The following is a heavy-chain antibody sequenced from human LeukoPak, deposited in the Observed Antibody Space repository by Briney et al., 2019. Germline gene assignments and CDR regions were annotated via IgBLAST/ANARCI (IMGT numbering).Heavy chain of an antibody. CDR3: ARSNPYSYGYPHYYYYGMDV. Sequence: ESLRISCKGSGYSFTSYWIGWVRQMPGKGLEWMGIIYPGDSDTRYSPSFQGQVTISADKSISTAYLQWSSLKASDTAMYYCARSNPYSYGYPHYYYYGMDVWGQGTTVTVSS. D-gene: IGHD5-18*01. CDR2: IYPGDSDT. J-gene: IGHJ6*02. V-gene: IGHV5-51*01. CDR1: GYSFTSYW.